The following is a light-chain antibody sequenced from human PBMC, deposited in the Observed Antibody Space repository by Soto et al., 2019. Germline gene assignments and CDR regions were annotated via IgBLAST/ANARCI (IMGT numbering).Light chain of an antibody. CDR2: DNN. CDR1: SSNIGNNY. CDR3: GPWDRSLGAVV. J-gene: IGLJ2*01. Sequence: QSVLTQPPSVSAAAGQKVTISCSGSSSNIGNNYVSWYQQLPGTAPKLLIYDNNKRPSGVPDRFSGSKAGTSATLGIAGLQTGDEADSYCGPWDRSLGAVVIGGGTKLTVL. V-gene: IGLV1-51*01.